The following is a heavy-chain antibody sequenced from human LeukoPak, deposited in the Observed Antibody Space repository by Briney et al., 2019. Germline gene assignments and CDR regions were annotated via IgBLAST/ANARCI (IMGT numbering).Heavy chain of an antibody. CDR1: EFTFSSYA. CDR3: ATGYGSGSSHKNWFDP. CDR2: ISDSGAYT. D-gene: IGHD3-10*01. V-gene: IGHV3-23*01. J-gene: IGHJ5*02. Sequence: GGSLRLSCAASEFTFSSYAMSWVRQAPGKGLEWVSAISDSGAYTYNADSVKGRFTISRDNSKNTLYLQMNSLRAEDTAVYYCATGYGSGSSHKNWFDPWGQGTLVTVST.